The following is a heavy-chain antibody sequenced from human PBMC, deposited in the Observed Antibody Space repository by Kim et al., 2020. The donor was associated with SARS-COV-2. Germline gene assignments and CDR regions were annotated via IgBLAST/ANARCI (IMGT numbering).Heavy chain of an antibody. CDR3: ARAVAGTFDY. CDR2: INHSGST. J-gene: IGHJ4*02. D-gene: IGHD6-19*01. V-gene: IGHV4-34*01. CDR1: GGSFSGYY. Sequence: SETLSLTCAVYGGSFSGYYWSWIRQPPGKGLEWIGEINHSGSTNYNPSFKSRVTISVDTSKNQFSLKLSSVTAADTAVYYCARAVAGTFDYWGQGTLVTVSS.